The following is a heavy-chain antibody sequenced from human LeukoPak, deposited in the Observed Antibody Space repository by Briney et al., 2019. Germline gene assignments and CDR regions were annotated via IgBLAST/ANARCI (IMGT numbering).Heavy chain of an antibody. CDR3: ATLVDYDSSGYYLPTDNYHGMDV. CDR1: GFAFSTYG. V-gene: IGHV3-33*01. Sequence: GGSLRLSCAASGFAFSTYGIHWVRQAPGKALEWVALIWYDGSNKYYADSVKGRFTISRDNSKNTLYLQMNSLRAEDTAVYYCATLVDYDSSGYYLPTDNYHGMDVWGQGTTVTVTS. D-gene: IGHD3-22*01. J-gene: IGHJ6*02. CDR2: IWYDGSNK.